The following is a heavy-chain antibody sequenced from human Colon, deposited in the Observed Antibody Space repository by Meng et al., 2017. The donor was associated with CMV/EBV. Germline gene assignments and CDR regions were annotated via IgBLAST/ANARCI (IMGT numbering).Heavy chain of an antibody. J-gene: IGHJ4*02. CDR3: ARDTKGATTTCPFDS. D-gene: IGHD1-14*01. V-gene: IGHV3-66*01. CDR1: GFTVSCRY. Sequence: VELGGSGGGLVQPGGCLRLSCAASGFTVSCRYMNWVRQAPGKTLEWVSLIYSATTTYYPDSVKGRLIVSRDKSKNAVCLQMNRLRGEDTAVSYCARDTKGATTTCPFDSWGQGTLVTVSS. CDR2: IYSATTT.